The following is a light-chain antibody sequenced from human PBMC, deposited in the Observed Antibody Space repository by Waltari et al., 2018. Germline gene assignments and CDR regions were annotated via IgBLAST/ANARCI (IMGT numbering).Light chain of an antibody. Sequence: IQMTQSPSSLSASVGDRVPITCQASQDISNYLNWYQQKPGKAPKLLIYDESNLETGVPSRFSGSGSGTDFTFTISSLQPEDIATYYCQQYDNLPITFGQGTRLEIK. CDR3: QQYDNLPIT. CDR1: QDISNY. V-gene: IGKV1-33*01. J-gene: IGKJ5*01. CDR2: DES.